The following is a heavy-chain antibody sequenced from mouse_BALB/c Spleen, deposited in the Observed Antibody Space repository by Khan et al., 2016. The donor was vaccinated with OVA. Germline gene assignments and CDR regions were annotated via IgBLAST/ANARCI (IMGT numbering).Heavy chain of an antibody. Sequence: EVKLEVSGGGLVQPGGSMKLSCVASGFTFTNYWMNWVRQSPEKGLEWVAEIRLKSNNYATHYAEYVKGRFTISRDDSKSSVFLQMNNVRTEDTGIYYCTRRDYAVDYWGQGTSVTVAS. CDR3: TRRDYAVDY. V-gene: IGHV6-6*02. J-gene: IGHJ4*01. CDR2: IRLKSNNYAT. CDR1: GFTFTNYW.